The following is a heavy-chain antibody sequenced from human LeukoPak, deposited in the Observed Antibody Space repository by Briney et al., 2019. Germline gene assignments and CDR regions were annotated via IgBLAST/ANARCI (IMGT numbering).Heavy chain of an antibody. D-gene: IGHD3-22*01. CDR2: TYPGDSET. V-gene: IGHV5-51*01. J-gene: IGHJ4*02. CDR3: ARRPNYGDSSGYYYPFDY. Sequence: GESLKISCKGSGYSFTTYWIGWVRQMPGKGLEWMGITYPGDSETRYSPSLQGQVTISADKSNSTAYLQWSSLKASDTAMYYCARRPNYGDSSGYYYPFDYWGQGTQVTVSS. CDR1: GYSFTTYW.